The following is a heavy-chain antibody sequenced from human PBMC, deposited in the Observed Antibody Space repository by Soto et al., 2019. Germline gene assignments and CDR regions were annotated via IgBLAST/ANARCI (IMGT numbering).Heavy chain of an antibody. Sequence: GGSLRLSCAASGFTFSNAWMNWVRQAPGKGLEWVGRIKSKTDGGTTDYAAPVKGRFTISRDDSKNTLYLQMNSLKTEDTAVYYCTTDPSTVTTRELRSYYYYYGMDVWGQGTTVTVS. CDR1: GFTFSNAW. J-gene: IGHJ6*02. V-gene: IGHV3-15*07. CDR2: IKSKTDGGTT. CDR3: TTDPSTVTTRELRSYYYYYGMDV. D-gene: IGHD4-17*01.